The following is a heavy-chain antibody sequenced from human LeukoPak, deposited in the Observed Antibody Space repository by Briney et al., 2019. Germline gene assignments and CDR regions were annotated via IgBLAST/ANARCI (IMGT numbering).Heavy chain of an antibody. CDR2: LSASAITT. V-gene: IGHV3-23*01. J-gene: IGHJ4*02. CDR1: GFTFNYYA. CDR3: VKVNSAWSGGTYYFDY. Sequence: GGSLRLSWAASGFTFNYYAMSWVRQAPGKGLEWVSSLSASAITTYYAASVKGRFTISRDNSKNTLSLQMNTLRAEDTAVYYCVKVNSAWSGGTYYFDYWGQGTLVTVSS. D-gene: IGHD6-19*01.